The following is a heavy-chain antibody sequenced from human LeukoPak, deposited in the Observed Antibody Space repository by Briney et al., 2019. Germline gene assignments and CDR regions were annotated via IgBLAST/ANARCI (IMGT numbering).Heavy chain of an antibody. J-gene: IGHJ4*02. CDR1: GFTFSTYV. Sequence: GGSLRLSCSVSGFTFSTYVMHWVRQAPGKGLEYVSAISSNGDNTYYADSVKGRFTICRDNSKNTLYLQMSSLRADDVAVYYCVRGTGYWGQGTLVTASS. V-gene: IGHV3-64D*06. CDR2: ISSNGDNT. CDR3: VRGTGY.